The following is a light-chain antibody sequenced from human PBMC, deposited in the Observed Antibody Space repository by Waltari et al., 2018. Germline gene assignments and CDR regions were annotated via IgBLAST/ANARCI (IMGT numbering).Light chain of an antibody. CDR1: QSVTSN. V-gene: IGKV3-15*01. CDR2: AAS. J-gene: IGKJ2*01. CDR3: QQYDNWPLT. Sequence: IVMTQSPATLSVSPGERATLSSRASQSVTSNLDWYQKKPGRAPRLLIYAASTRATDIPARFSGRGSGTDFTLTISSLQSEDFAVYYCQQYDNWPLTFGQGTKLEI.